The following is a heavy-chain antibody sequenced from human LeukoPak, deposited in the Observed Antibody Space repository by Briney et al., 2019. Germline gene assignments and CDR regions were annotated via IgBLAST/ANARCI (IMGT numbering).Heavy chain of an antibody. CDR1: GFTFDDYA. V-gene: IGHV3-9*01. CDR3: ARTTMVRGVWAEYYYYMDV. J-gene: IGHJ6*03. D-gene: IGHD3-10*01. CDR2: ISWNSGSI. Sequence: GGSLRLSCAASGFTFDDYAMHWVRQAPGKGLEWVSGISWNSGSIGYADSVKGRFTISRDNAKNSLYLQMNSLRAEDTALYYCARTTMVRGVWAEYYYYMDVWGKGTTVTVSS.